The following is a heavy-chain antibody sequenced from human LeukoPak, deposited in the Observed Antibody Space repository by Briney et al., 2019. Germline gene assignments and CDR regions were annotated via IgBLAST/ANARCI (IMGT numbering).Heavy chain of an antibody. J-gene: IGHJ4*02. Sequence: SVTVSCKASGYTFTGYHMHWVRQAPGQGLEWMGGIIPILGTTNYAQKLQGRVTITADESTTTAYMELTSLKPDDTAVYFCARSGYSGGSYTPPGRLWGQGTLVIVSS. D-gene: IGHD5-12*01. CDR2: IIPILGTT. CDR3: ARSGYSGGSYTPPGRL. V-gene: IGHV1-69*13. CDR1: GYTFTGYH.